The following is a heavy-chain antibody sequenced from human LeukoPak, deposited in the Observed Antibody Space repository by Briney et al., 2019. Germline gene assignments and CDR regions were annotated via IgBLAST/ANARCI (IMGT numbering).Heavy chain of an antibody. CDR2: IYYSGST. CDR1: GGSISSGDYY. CDR3: ARDRRGSGSYYPPARNWFDP. Sequence: PSQTLSLTCTVSGGSISSGDYYWSWLRQPPGTGLEWVGYIYYSGSTYYNPSLKSRVTISVDTSKNQFSLKLSSVTAADTAVYYCARDRRGSGSYYPPARNWFDPWGQGTLVTVSS. D-gene: IGHD3-10*01. J-gene: IGHJ5*02. V-gene: IGHV4-30-4*01.